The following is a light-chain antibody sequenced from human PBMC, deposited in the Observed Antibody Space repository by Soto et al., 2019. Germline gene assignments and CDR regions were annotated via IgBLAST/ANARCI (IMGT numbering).Light chain of an antibody. CDR2: YKSDSDK. CDR3: MIWDASSWV. J-gene: IGLJ3*02. V-gene: IGLV5-45*03. CDR1: SGINVGTYR. Sequence: QLVLTQPSSLSASPGASASLTCTLRSGINVGTYRIYWYQQKPGSPPQYLLRYKSDSDKQQGSGVPSRFSGSKDASANVGILLISGLQSEDEADYYCMIWDASSWVFGGGTKLTVL.